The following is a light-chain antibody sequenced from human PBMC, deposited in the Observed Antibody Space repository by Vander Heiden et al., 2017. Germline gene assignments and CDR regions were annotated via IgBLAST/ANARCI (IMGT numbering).Light chain of an antibody. CDR3: QLNGSSRPWT. Sequence: EIVLTQSPGTLSLSPGERATLSCRASQSVSSSYLAWYQQKPGQAPRLLIYGASSRATGIPDRFSGSGSETDFTLTISRLEPEDFAVYYCQLNGSSRPWTFGQGTKVEIK. CDR1: QSVSSSY. J-gene: IGKJ1*01. V-gene: IGKV3-20*01. CDR2: GAS.